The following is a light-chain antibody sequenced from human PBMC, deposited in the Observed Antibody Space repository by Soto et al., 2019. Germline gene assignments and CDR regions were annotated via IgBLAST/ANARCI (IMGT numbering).Light chain of an antibody. Sequence: EIVLTQSPATLSLSPGERATLSCRASQRFSSYLSWYQQKPGQAPRLLIYDASNRACGIPARFSGGGSGTDFSLTSTCLEPEDFGVYYCQQRFYWPRFTFGQGTMLEIK. V-gene: IGKV3-11*01. CDR1: QRFSSY. CDR2: DAS. CDR3: QQRFYWPRFT. J-gene: IGKJ2*01.